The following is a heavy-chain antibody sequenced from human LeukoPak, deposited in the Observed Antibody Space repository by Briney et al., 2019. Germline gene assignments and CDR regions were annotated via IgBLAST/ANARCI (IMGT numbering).Heavy chain of an antibody. Sequence: ASVKVSCKASGFTFTAYYIHWVRQAPGQGREGMGCINANTGVATYAQKFQGRVTMTRDTSISAAYMELSSLRSDDTAMYYCAKEGAGDSKANDYWGQGTLVSVSS. D-gene: IGHD3-10*01. CDR1: GFTFTAYY. CDR3: AKEGAGDSKANDY. CDR2: INANTGVA. V-gene: IGHV1-2*02. J-gene: IGHJ4*02.